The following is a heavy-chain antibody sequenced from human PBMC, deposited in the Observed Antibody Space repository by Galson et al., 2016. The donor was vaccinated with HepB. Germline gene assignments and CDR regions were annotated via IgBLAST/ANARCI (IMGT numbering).Heavy chain of an antibody. Sequence: SVKVSCKASGYTFRNYDISWVRQAPGQGLEWMGWISADNGNTNYAQRFQGRVPLTTDTSTTTAYLDLRSLTSDDTAVYYRARSGPAYRYLDLWGRGTLVTVFS. CDR1: GYTFRNYD. CDR3: ARSGPAYRYLDL. D-gene: IGHD6-25*01. J-gene: IGHJ2*01. V-gene: IGHV1-18*01. CDR2: ISADNGNT.